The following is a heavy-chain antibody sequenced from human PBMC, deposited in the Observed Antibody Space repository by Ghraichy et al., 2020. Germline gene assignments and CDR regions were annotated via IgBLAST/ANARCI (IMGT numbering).Heavy chain of an antibody. CDR3: ARRNYYGMDV. CDR2: INNDGSGT. V-gene: IGHV3-74*01. CDR1: GFTLSNYW. J-gene: IGHJ6*02. Sequence: SCAASGFTLSNYWMHWVRQAPGKGLVWVSRINNDGSGTSYADSVKGRFTISRDNAKNTLYLQMNSLRVEDMAVYYCARRNYYGMDVWGQGTTVTVSS.